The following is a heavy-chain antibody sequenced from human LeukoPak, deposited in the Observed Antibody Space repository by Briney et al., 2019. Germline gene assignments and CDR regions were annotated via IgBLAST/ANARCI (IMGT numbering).Heavy chain of an antibody. V-gene: IGHV3-21*01. J-gene: IGHJ4*02. D-gene: IGHD6-13*01. CDR3: ARGQQLDY. CDR1: GGSISSGGYY. CDR2: SSSSGNYI. Sequence: ETLSLTCTVSGGSISSGGYYWSWVRQAPGKGLEWVAFSSSSGNYIYYADSVKGRFIISRDNAKSSLDLQLNSLRAEDTALYYCARGQQLDYWGQGILVTVSS.